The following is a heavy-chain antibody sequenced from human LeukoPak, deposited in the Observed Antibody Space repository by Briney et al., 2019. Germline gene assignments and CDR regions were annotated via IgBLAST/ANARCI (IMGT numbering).Heavy chain of an antibody. CDR3: AREPTGGYSYGSWFDP. CDR2: IIPIFGTA. J-gene: IGHJ5*02. V-gene: IGHV1-69*05. Sequence: ASVKVSCKASGGTFSSYAISWVRQAPGQGLEWMGGIIPIFGTANYPQKLQGRVTMTTDTSTSTAYMELRSLRSDDTAVYYCAREPTGGYSYGSWFDPWGQGTLVTVSS. CDR1: GGTFSSYA. D-gene: IGHD5-18*01.